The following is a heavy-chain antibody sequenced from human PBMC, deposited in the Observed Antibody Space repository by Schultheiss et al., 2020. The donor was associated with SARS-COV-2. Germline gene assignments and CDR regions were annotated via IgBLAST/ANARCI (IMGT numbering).Heavy chain of an antibody. CDR3: ARDSSSGWYRFDY. CDR1: GFTFSSYG. D-gene: IGHD6-19*01. V-gene: IGHV3-33*01. J-gene: IGHJ4*02. Sequence: GESLKISCAASGFTFSSYGMHWVRQAPGKGLEWVAVIWYDGSNKYYADSVKGRFTISRDNSKNTLYLQMNSLRAEDTAVYYCARDSSSGWYRFDYWGQGTLVTVSS. CDR2: IWYDGSNK.